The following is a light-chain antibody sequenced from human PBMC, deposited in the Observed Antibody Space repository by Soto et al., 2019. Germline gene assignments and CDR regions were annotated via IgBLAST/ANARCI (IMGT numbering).Light chain of an antibody. Sequence: DIQMTQSPSTLSASVGDRVTITCRASQSISPWLAWYQQIPGEAPKLLIYKASSLESWVPSRFSGSGSGTEFTLTISSLQHDDVATYYCQQYATYWTFGQGTKVEIK. CDR1: QSISPW. V-gene: IGKV1-5*03. J-gene: IGKJ1*01. CDR3: QQYATYWT. CDR2: KAS.